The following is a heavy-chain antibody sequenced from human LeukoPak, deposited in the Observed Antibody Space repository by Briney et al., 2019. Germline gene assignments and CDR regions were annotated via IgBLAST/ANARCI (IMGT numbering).Heavy chain of an antibody. V-gene: IGHV3-72*01. J-gene: IGHJ3*02. CDR3: TRGYSGRSVYAFDI. D-gene: IGHD1-26*01. CDR1: GFSFSNYG. Sequence: GGSLRLSCAASGFSFSNYGMSWVRPAPGKGLQWVGRTGNKASRYTTEYAASVEGRFIISRDDSKNSLYLQMNSLKTEDTALYYCTRGYSGRSVYAFDIWGQGTMVTVSS. CDR2: TGNKASRYTT.